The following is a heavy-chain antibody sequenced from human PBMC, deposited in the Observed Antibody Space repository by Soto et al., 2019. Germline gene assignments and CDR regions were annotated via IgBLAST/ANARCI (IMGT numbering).Heavy chain of an antibody. CDR1: GGSFSSYH. J-gene: IGHJ4*02. Sequence: ETLSLTCAVYGGSFSSYHWSWIRQTPGKGLEWIGEINHLTTTNYNPSLKSRVIISLDTPKNQFSLKLSSVTAADTAVYYCARGYGTALAPIFWGQGILVTVSS. CDR3: ARGYGTALAPIF. D-gene: IGHD1-1*01. CDR2: INHLTTT. V-gene: IGHV4-34*01.